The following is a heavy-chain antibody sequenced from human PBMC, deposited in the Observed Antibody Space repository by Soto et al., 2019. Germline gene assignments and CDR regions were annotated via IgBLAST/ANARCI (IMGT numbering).Heavy chain of an antibody. CDR1: GFTFSNYA. CDR3: AKTDKFDSQSSGWANRFDY. CDR2: ITSGGST. J-gene: IGHJ4*02. Sequence: EVQLLESGGGLVQPGGSLRLFCAASGFTFSNYAMTWVRQAPGKGLEWVSTITSGGSTYFGDTVKGWFTISRDNSKSTLYLQMNSLRAEDTAVYYCAKTDKFDSQSSGWANRFDYWGQGTLVTVSS. D-gene: IGHD6-19*01. V-gene: IGHV3-23*01.